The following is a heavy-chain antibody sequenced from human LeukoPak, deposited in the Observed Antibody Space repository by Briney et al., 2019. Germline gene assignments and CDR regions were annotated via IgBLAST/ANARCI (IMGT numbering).Heavy chain of an antibody. D-gene: IGHD3-3*01. Sequence: SETLSLTCTVSGGSISSYYWSWIRQPPGKGLEWIGYIYYSGSTNYNPSLKSRVTISVDRSKNQFSLQLSSVTAADTAVYYCARGRDFWSGYAYNWFDPWGQGTLVTVSS. CDR2: IYYSGST. CDR1: GGSISSYY. J-gene: IGHJ5*02. V-gene: IGHV4-59*01. CDR3: ARGRDFWSGYAYNWFDP.